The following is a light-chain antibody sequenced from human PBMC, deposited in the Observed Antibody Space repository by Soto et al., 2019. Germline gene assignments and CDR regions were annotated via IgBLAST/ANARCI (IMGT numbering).Light chain of an antibody. J-gene: IGKJ5*01. CDR1: QSVNSK. CDR2: GAS. V-gene: IGKV3-20*01. Sequence: EIVMTQSPATLSVSPGERATLSPRASQSVNSKVAWYQQKPGQAHRLLIYGASTRATGIKDRFSGSGSGTDFTLTIRRLEPEDFAVYYCQQYGSSPNTFGKGKRLEIK. CDR3: QQYGSSPNT.